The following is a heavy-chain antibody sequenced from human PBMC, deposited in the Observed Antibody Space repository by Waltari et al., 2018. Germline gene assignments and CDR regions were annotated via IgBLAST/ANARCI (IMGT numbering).Heavy chain of an antibody. D-gene: IGHD5-18*01. Sequence: QVQLVQSGAEVKQPGASVKVSCKVSGYTLSELSMHWVRQAPGKGLEWMGGSDPEDGETSYAQKFQGRLTMTENTSTDTAYMELSSLTSEDTAVYYCATGAGYGHIRFLQYFDLWGRGTLVTVSS. CDR2: SDPEDGET. J-gene: IGHJ2*01. CDR3: ATGAGYGHIRFLQYFDL. CDR1: GYTLSELS. V-gene: IGHV1-24*01.